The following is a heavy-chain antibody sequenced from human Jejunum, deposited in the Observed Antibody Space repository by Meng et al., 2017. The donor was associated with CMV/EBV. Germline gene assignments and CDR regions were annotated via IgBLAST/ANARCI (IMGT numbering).Heavy chain of an antibody. CDR3: AKERIELWYFDY. Sequence: SGFSFGAYAMSWVRQAPGKGREWVAAISGSGHLTHYADSVKGRFIISKDKSKNTLYLQMNTVTAEDTAIYYCAKERIELWYFDYWGQGTLVTVSS. CDR2: ISGSGHLT. D-gene: IGHD2-21*01. J-gene: IGHJ4*02. V-gene: IGHV3-23*01. CDR1: GFSFGAYA.